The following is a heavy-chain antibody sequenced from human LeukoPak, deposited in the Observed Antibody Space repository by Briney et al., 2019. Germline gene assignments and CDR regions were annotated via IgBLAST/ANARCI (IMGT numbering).Heavy chain of an antibody. V-gene: IGHV4-39*01. J-gene: IGHJ5*02. D-gene: IGHD3-3*01. CDR3: ASLHSIYTYYDFWSGYYRGWFDP. CDR2: IYYSGST. CDR1: GGSISSSSYY. Sequence: SETLSLTCTVSGGSISSSSYYWGWIRQPPGRGLEWIGSIYYSGSTYYNPSLKSRVTISVDTSKNQFSLKLSSVTAADTAVYYCASLHSIYTYYDFWSGYYRGWFDPWGQGTLVTVSS.